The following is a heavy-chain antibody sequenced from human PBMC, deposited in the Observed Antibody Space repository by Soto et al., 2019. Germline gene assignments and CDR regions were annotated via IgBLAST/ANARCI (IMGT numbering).Heavy chain of an antibody. Sequence: GASVKVSCKASGGTFSSYAISWVRQAPGQGLEWMGGIIPIFGTANYAQKFQGRVTITADKSTSTAYMELSSLRSEDTAVYYCARVERGCSGGSCYHTYYYYYGMDVWGQGTTVTVSS. CDR2: IIPIFGTA. V-gene: IGHV1-69*06. CDR3: ARVERGCSGGSCYHTYYYYYGMDV. CDR1: GGTFSSYA. J-gene: IGHJ6*02. D-gene: IGHD2-15*01.